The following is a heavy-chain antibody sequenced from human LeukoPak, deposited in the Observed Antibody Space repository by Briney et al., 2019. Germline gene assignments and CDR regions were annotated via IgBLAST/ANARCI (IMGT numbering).Heavy chain of an antibody. J-gene: IGHJ6*03. D-gene: IGHD2-8*02. CDR1: GFTFRNYG. CDR2: IWSDGNNR. Sequence: GGSLRLSCAASGFTFRNYGMHWVRQATGKGLEWVSFIWSDGNNRFYADSVKGRFTISRDNSKNMLYLQMDTLRVEDTALYYCAKDPGASVSGFYMGVWGKGTTVIVSS. V-gene: IGHV3-30*02. CDR3: AKDPGASVSGFYMGV.